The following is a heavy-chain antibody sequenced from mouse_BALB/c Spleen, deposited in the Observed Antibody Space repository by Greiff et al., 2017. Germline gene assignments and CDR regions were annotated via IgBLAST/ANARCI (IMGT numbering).Heavy chain of an antibody. CDR1: GYTLTSYT. J-gene: IGHJ2*01. CDR3: ARGGNCDY. V-gene: IGHV1-4*02. CDR2: INPSSGYT. Sequence: QVQLQQSAAELARPGASVKMSCKASGYTLTSYTMHWVKQRPGQGLEWIGYINPSSGYTEYNQKFKDKTTLTADKSSSTAYMQLSSLTSEDSAVYYCARGGNCDYWGQGTTLTVSS.